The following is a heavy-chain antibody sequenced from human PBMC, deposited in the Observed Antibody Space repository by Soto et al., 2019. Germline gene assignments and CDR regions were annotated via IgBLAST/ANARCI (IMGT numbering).Heavy chain of an antibody. CDR1: GFTFSSYG. CDR3: ARDNSITIFGIFDY. Sequence: GSLRLPCAASGFTFSSYGMHWVRQAPGKGLEWVAVIWYDGSNKYYADSVKGRFTISRDNSKNTLYLQMNSLRAEDTAVYYCARDNSITIFGIFDYWGQGTLVTVSS. CDR2: IWYDGSNK. V-gene: IGHV3-33*01. J-gene: IGHJ4*02. D-gene: IGHD3-3*01.